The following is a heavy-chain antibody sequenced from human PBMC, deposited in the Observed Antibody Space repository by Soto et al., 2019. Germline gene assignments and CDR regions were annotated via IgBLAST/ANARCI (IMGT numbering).Heavy chain of an antibody. V-gene: IGHV3-21*01. CDR2: ISSSGTYI. J-gene: IGHJ4*02. CDR3: SRQGTSLDF. D-gene: IGHD3-10*01. Sequence: GGSLRLSCEPSGFRFGSYTMNWVRQAPGKGLEWVSSISSSGTYIDYADSVEGRFSISRDDAKNSVFLEMTSLRVEDTAVYCRSRQGTSLDFWGPGTLLTVST. CDR1: GFRFGSYT.